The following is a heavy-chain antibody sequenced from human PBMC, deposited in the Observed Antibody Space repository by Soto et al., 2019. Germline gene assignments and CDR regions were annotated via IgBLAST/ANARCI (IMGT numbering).Heavy chain of an antibody. J-gene: IGHJ4*02. Sequence: VLLLESGGGLVQPGGSLRLSCAASGFTFSNYAVTWVRQAPGKGLEWVSTISGSGGSTYYADSVKGRFTISRDNSKNTLYLQMNSLRAEDTAVYYCAKDQGSSWYEIDYWGQGTLVTVSS. D-gene: IGHD6-13*01. CDR3: AKDQGSSWYEIDY. CDR1: GFTFSNYA. CDR2: ISGSGGST. V-gene: IGHV3-23*01.